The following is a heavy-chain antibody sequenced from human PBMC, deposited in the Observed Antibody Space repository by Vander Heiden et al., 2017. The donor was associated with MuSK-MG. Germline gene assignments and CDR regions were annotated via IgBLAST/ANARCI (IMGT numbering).Heavy chain of an antibody. V-gene: IGHV6-1*01. CDR2: TFYRSKWYN. CDR3: ARGRYYHSRGGDALDV. D-gene: IGHD3-22*01. CDR1: GDSVPSNHRA. J-gene: IGHJ3*01. Sequence: QVQLQQSGPGLVRPSPTLPPSCAIAGDSVPSNHRAWNWIRQSPSRGLEWLGRTFYRSKWYNDCAESVKSRITISPDTSKNQFALQLSSVTTEDTAAYYCARGRYYHSRGGDALDVWGQGTMVTLSS.